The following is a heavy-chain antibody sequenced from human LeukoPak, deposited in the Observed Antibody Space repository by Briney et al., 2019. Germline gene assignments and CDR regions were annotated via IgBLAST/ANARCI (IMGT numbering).Heavy chain of an antibody. D-gene: IGHD5-24*01. V-gene: IGHV3-7*01. J-gene: IGHJ4*02. CDR1: GFTFSSYW. CDR2: IKQDGSEK. Sequence: PGGSLRLSCAASGFTFSSYWMSWVRQAPGKGLEWVANIKQDGSEKYYVDSVKGRFTISRDNAKNSLYLQMNSLRAEDTAVYYCARSGPRRDGYSFDYWGQGTLVTVSP. CDR3: ARSGPRRDGYSFDY.